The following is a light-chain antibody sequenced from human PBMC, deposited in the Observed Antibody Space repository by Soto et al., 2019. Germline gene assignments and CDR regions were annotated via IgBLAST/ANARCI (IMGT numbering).Light chain of an antibody. V-gene: IGKV1-39*01. CDR1: QTVGSF. Sequence: DIQMTQSPPSLSASVGDRVTITCRASQTVGSFLNWYQQRPGRAPNLLIYAASNLPTGVPSRFSGSGSGTDFTLTINSLQPGDFGTYYCQQSYSIRSWTFGQGTKV. J-gene: IGKJ1*01. CDR2: AAS. CDR3: QQSYSIRSWT.